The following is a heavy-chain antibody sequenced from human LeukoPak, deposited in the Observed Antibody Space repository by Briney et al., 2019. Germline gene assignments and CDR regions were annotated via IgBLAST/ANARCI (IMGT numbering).Heavy chain of an antibody. CDR2: INHSGRT. J-gene: IGHJ4*02. D-gene: IGHD1-26*01. CDR1: GGPFSGYF. CDR3: ARKVGVTYPPEY. V-gene: IGHV4-34*01. Sequence: PSETLSLTCAVYGGPFSGYFWSWIREPPGKGLEWIGEINHSGRTNYNPSLKSRLTISVDTSKNQFSLNLNSVTAADTAVYYCARKVGVTYPPEYWGQGTLVTVSS.